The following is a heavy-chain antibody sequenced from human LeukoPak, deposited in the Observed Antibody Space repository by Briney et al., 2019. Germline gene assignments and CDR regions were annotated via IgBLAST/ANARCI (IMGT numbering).Heavy chain of an antibody. CDR1: GYAFASYV. CDR3: ARGGYNLYLDL. J-gene: IGHJ2*01. D-gene: IGHD5-24*01. Sequence: ASVKVSCKASGYAFASYVISWVRQAPGQGLEWMGWISAYNGNTDYAQKLQGRVTVTTDTSTSTAYMELRSLRSDDTAVHYCARGGYNLYLDLWGRGTLVTVSS. CDR2: ISAYNGNT. V-gene: IGHV1-18*01.